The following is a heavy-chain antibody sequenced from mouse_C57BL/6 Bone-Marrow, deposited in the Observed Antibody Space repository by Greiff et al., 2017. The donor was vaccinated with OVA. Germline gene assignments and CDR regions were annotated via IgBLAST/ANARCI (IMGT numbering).Heavy chain of an antibody. D-gene: IGHD2-3*01. CDR3: AREEGYYLFWYAMDY. V-gene: IGHV1-55*01. CDR1: GYTFTSYW. CDR2: IYPGSGST. J-gene: IGHJ4*01. Sequence: VQLQQPGAELVKPGASVKMSCKASGYTFTSYWITWVKQRPGQGLEWIGDIYPGSGSTNYNEKFKSKATLTVDTSSSTAYMQLSSLTSEDSAVYYFAREEGYYLFWYAMDYWGQGTSVTVSS.